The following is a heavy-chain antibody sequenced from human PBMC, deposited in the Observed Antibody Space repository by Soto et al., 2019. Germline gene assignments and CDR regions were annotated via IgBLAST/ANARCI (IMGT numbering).Heavy chain of an antibody. CDR1: GYSISSSNW. Sequence: QVQLQESGPGLVKPSDTLSLTCAVSGYSISSSNWWGWIRQPPGKGLEWIGYIDYSGTTYYNPSLKSRVTMSVDTSKKQFSRKLTSVTAVDTAVYYCARREIQGPIDYWGQGTLVTVSS. V-gene: IGHV4-28*01. CDR2: IDYSGTT. CDR3: ARREIQGPIDY. J-gene: IGHJ4*02. D-gene: IGHD1-26*01.